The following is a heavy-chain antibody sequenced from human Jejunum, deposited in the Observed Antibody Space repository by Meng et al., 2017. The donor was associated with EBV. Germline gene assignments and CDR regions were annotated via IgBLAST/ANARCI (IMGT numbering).Heavy chain of an antibody. Sequence: EGQLLESGGGLVQPGGSLRLSCAVSGLTFSNAWMSWVRQAPGKGPEWVARIKSKIDGGTTDYATAVKGRFTISRDDSKNTLYLQMNSLRTEDTALYYCTTNPSQWDHWGQGTLVTVSS. V-gene: IGHV3-15*01. J-gene: IGHJ4*02. CDR2: IKSKIDGGTT. CDR1: GLTFSNAW. D-gene: IGHD6-19*01. CDR3: TTNPSQWDH.